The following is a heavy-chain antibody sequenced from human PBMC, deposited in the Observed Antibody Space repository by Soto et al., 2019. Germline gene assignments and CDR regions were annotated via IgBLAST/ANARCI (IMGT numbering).Heavy chain of an antibody. CDR1: GFTFSSYS. J-gene: IGHJ4*02. V-gene: IGHV3-48*01. CDR2: ISSSSSTI. Sequence: GGSLRLSCAASGFTFSSYSMNWVRRAPGKGLEWVSYISSSSSTIYYADYVKGRFTISRDNAKNSLYLKMNSLRAEDTAVYYCARVHDSSGYYRWYFDYWGQGT. CDR3: ARVHDSSGYYRWYFDY. D-gene: IGHD3-22*01.